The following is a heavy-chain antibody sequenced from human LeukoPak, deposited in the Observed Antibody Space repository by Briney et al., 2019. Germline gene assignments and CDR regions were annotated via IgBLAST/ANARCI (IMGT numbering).Heavy chain of an antibody. CDR3: ASQNYFDLMYYFDY. CDR1: GGPISSYY. Sequence: SETLSLTCTVSGGPISSYYWSWIRLSPGKGLEWIGYISYSGTTNYNPSLKSRVTISRDTSKNQLSLQLSSVTAADTAVYYCASQNYFDLMYYFDYWGQGVLVTVSS. CDR2: ISYSGTT. D-gene: IGHD3-22*01. J-gene: IGHJ4*02. V-gene: IGHV4-59*08.